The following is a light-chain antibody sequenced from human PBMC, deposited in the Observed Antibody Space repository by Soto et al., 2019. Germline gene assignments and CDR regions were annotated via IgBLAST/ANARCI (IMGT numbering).Light chain of an antibody. CDR3: QQRGA. V-gene: IGKV3-11*01. Sequence: EVVLTQSPTTLSLSPGERATLSCRASHSVDSSLAWYQQKFGQAPRLLIYDASNRATGIPGRFSGSGSGTDFTITISSLEPDDFEVYYCQQRGAFGQGTKVEIK. CDR2: DAS. CDR1: HSVDSS. J-gene: IGKJ2*01.